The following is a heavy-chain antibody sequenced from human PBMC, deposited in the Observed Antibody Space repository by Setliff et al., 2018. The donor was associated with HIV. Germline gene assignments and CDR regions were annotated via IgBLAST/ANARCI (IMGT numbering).Heavy chain of an antibody. CDR2: ISSSSSYI. J-gene: IGHJ6*03. D-gene: IGHD3-10*01. Sequence: PGGSLRLSCAASGFTFNTYSMNWVRQAPGKGLEWVSSISSSSSYIYYADSVRGRFTVSRDNARNSLYLQATSLRAEDTAMYFCARVPAVWFGEHPVSRYYMDVWGRGTTVTVS. CDR3: ARVPAVWFGEHPVSRYYMDV. V-gene: IGHV3-21*01. CDR1: GFTFNTYS.